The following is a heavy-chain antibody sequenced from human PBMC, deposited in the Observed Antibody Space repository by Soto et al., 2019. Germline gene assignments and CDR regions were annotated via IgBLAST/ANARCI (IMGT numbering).Heavy chain of an antibody. J-gene: IGHJ6*02. CDR2: ITISGNTV. CDR1: GFPFSDSY. Sequence: GGSLRLSCAASGFPFSDSYMSWIRQAPGKGLEWISYITISGNTVYYADSLKGRFTISRDNAKNSLYLQMNRLRAEDTVVYYCARVSWREKYGMDVWGQGTTVTSP. V-gene: IGHV3-11*01. CDR3: ARVSWREKYGMDV.